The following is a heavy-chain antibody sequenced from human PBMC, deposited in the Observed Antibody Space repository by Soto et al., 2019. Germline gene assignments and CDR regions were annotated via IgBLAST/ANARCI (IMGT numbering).Heavy chain of an antibody. CDR2: ITGSSDYT. J-gene: IGHJ6*02. Sequence: PGGSLRLSCAASGFTFSDYYMTWIRQAPGKGLEWVSYITGSSDYTNYADSVKGRFTISRDNVKNSLYLQMNSLRAEDTAVYXCAREYYYGMDVWGQGTTVTVSS. V-gene: IGHV3-11*05. CDR1: GFTFSDYY. CDR3: AREYYYGMDV.